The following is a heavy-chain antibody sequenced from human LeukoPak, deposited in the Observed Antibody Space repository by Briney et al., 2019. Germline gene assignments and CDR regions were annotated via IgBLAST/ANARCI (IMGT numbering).Heavy chain of an antibody. J-gene: IGHJ4*02. D-gene: IGHD2-2*01. V-gene: IGHV3-30*18. CDR2: ISYDGSNK. CDR3: AKDVSRYCSSTSCHGPDY. Sequence: GGSLRLSCAASGLTVSDNFMSWVRQAPGKGLEWVAVISYDGSNKYYADSVKGRFTISRDNSKNTLYLEMNSLRAEDTAVYYCAKDVSRYCSSTSCHGPDYWGQGTLVTVSS. CDR1: GLTVSDNF.